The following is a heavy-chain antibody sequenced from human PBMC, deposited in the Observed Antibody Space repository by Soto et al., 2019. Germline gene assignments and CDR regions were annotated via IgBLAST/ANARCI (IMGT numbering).Heavy chain of an antibody. J-gene: IGHJ6*02. CDR3: ARPQYVDYGGYYFYGMDV. D-gene: IGHD4-17*01. CDR1: GFTFSIFT. Sequence: EVQLVESGGGLVKPGGSLRLSCAASGFTFSIFTMNWVRQAPGKGLEWVASISSSSSYIYYVDSVKGRFTISRDNAKNSLYLQMNSLRAEDTAVYYCARPQYVDYGGYYFYGMDVWGQGTTVTVSS. CDR2: ISSSSSYI. V-gene: IGHV3-21*01.